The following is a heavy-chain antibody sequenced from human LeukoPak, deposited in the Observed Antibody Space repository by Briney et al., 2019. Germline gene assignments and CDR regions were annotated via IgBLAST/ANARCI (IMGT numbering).Heavy chain of an antibody. CDR1: GGTFSSYG. D-gene: IGHD2-8*01. V-gene: IGHV1-18*01. CDR2: ISAYNGNT. CDR3: VYAPATGRSMDV. J-gene: IGHJ6*04. Sequence: GASVKVSCKASGGTFSSYGISWVRQAPGQGLEWMGWISAYNGNTNYAQKLQGRVTMTTDTSTSTAYMELRSLRSDDTAVYYCVYAPATGRSMDVWGKGTTVTVSS.